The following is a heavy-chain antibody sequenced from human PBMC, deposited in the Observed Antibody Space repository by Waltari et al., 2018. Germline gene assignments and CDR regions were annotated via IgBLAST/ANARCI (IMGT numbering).Heavy chain of an antibody. CDR3: ARGHLNSPFDD. CDR1: GGAISGYY. CDR2: IYYTGST. V-gene: IGHV4-59*01. Sequence: VQLQESDPGLVKPSETLSLTYSVSGGAISGYYVSWIRQAPGKKLEWIGNIYYTGSTNYNPSLKSRATISLDTSKTQLSLQLDSMTAADTAVYYCARGHLNSPFDDWGQGAMVAVSS. D-gene: IGHD1-7*01. J-gene: IGHJ3*01.